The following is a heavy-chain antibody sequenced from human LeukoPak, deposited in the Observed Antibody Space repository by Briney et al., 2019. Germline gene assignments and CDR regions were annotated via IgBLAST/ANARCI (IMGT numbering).Heavy chain of an antibody. J-gene: IGHJ4*02. CDR1: GFTFSSYW. CDR2: INTDGSST. CDR3: ALPGNY. V-gene: IGHV3-74*01. Sequence: GGSLRLSCAASGFTFSSYWMHWVRQAPGKGLAWVSRINTDGSSTSYADSVKGRFTISRDNAKNTVYLQMDSLRAEDTAVYYGALPGNYWGQGTLVTVSS.